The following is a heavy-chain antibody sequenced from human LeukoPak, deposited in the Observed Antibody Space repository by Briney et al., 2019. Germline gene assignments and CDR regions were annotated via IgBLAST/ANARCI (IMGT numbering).Heavy chain of an antibody. CDR1: GYTFTSYW. D-gene: IGHD2-2*01. Sequence: GESLKISCKGSGYTFTSYWIGWVRQMPGKGLEWMGIIYPGDSDTRYNPSFQGQVTMSADKSITTAYLLWSSLKASDTAMYYCARLGYCSRGTCYAFDYWGQGTLVTVSS. V-gene: IGHV5-51*01. CDR2: IYPGDSDT. J-gene: IGHJ4*02. CDR3: ARLGYCSRGTCYAFDY.